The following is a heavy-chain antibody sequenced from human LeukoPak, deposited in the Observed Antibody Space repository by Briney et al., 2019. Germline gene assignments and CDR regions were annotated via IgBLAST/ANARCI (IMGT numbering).Heavy chain of an antibody. J-gene: IGHJ4*02. CDR2: IYYSGST. D-gene: IGHD6-19*01. Sequence: SETLSLTCTVSGGSISSSSYYWGWIRQPPGKGLEWIGSIYYSGSTYYNPSLKSRVTISVDTSKNQFSLKLSSVTAADTAVYYCARERAPSSGWYLPIDYWGQGTLVTVSS. CDR3: ARERAPSSGWYLPIDY. CDR1: GGSISSSSYY. V-gene: IGHV4-39*07.